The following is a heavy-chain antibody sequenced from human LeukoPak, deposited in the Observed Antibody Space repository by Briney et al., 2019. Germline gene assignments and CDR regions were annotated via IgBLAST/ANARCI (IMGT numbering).Heavy chain of an antibody. CDR1: GGSFSGYY. CDR2: INHSGST. Sequence: SETLSLTCAVYGGSFSGYYWSWIRQPPGKGLEWIGEINHSGSTNYNPSLKSRVTISVDTSKNQFSLKLSSVTAADTAVYYCARGWYDYSNYLYYYYYGMDVWGQGTTVTVSS. J-gene: IGHJ6*02. V-gene: IGHV4-34*01. CDR3: ARGWYDYSNYLYYYYYGMDV. D-gene: IGHD4-4*01.